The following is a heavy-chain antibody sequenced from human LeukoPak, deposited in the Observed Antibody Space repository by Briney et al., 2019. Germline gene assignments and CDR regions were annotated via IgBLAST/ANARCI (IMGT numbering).Heavy chain of an antibody. CDR3: AGEGVRYYGMDV. Sequence: GGSLRLSCTASGFTFSSYWMNWVRQAPGKGLEWVANIKQDGSEKYYVDSVKGRFTISRDNAKKSLYLQMNSLRAEDTAVYYCAGEGVRYYGMDVWGQGTTVTVSS. CDR2: IKQDGSEK. J-gene: IGHJ6*02. V-gene: IGHV3-7*01. CDR1: GFTFSSYW.